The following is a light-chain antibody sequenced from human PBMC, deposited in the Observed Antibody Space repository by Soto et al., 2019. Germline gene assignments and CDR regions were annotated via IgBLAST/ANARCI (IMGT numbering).Light chain of an antibody. CDR2: AAS. J-gene: IGKJ5*01. V-gene: IGKV1-9*01. CDR3: MQALQNPVT. CDR1: QGIGSY. Sequence: DIQLTQSPSFLSASVGDRVTITCRASQGIGSYLAWYQQELGKAPKLLIYAASTLHSGVPSRFSGSGSGTEFTLTISRVEAEDVGIYYCMQALQNPVTFGQGTRLEIK.